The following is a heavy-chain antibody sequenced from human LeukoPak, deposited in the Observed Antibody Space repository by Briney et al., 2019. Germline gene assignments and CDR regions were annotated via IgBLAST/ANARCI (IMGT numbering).Heavy chain of an antibody. D-gene: IGHD1-26*01. CDR1: GYTFTGYY. J-gene: IGHJ5*02. CDR2: INPNSGGT. CDR3: ARDPIVGATDNWFDP. Sequence: GASVEVSCKASGYTFTGYYMHWVRQAPGKELEGMGWINPNSGGTNYAQKFQGRVTMTRDTSISTAYMELSRLRSDDTSVYYCARDPIVGATDNWFDPWGQGTLVTVSS. V-gene: IGHV1-2*02.